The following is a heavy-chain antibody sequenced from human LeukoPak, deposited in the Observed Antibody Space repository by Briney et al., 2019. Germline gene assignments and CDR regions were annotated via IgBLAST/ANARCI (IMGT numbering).Heavy chain of an antibody. V-gene: IGHV3-48*01. J-gene: IGHJ4*02. CDR2: ISSSSSTI. CDR3: ASLGGVRDPFYYFGY. CDR1: GFTFSSYS. Sequence: PGGSLRLSCAASGFTFSSYSMNWVRQAPGKGLEWVSYISSSSSTIYYADSVKGRFTISRDNAKNSLYLQMNSLRAEDTAVYYCASLGGVRDPFYYFGYWGQGTLVTVSS. D-gene: IGHD3-10*01.